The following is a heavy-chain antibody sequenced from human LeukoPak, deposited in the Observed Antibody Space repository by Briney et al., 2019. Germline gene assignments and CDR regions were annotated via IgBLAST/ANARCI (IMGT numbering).Heavy chain of an antibody. CDR3: AREIFGSGNYPDF. V-gene: IGHV3-33*01. J-gene: IGHJ4*02. Sequence: GGSLRLSCAASGFSFDTYAMHWVRQAPGQGLEWVALIWHDGSHKFYSNSVRGQFTISRDNSKNTVYLQMNNLRPDDTAVYCCAREIFGSGNYPDFWGQGTLVTVSS. D-gene: IGHD3-10*01. CDR1: GFSFDTYA. CDR2: IWHDGSHK.